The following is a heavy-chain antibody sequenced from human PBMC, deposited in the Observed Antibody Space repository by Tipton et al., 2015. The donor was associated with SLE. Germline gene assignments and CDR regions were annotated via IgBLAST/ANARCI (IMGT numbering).Heavy chain of an antibody. CDR1: GGSISSYY. CDR3: ARGSITGTTEWFDP. J-gene: IGHJ5*02. CDR2: IYTSGST. D-gene: IGHD1-20*01. V-gene: IGHV4-4*07. Sequence: TLSLTCTVSGGSISSYYWSWIRQPAGKGLEWIGRIYTSGSTNYNPSLKSRATISVDTSKNQFSLKLSSVTAAATAVYYCARGSITGTTEWFDPWGQGTLVTVSS.